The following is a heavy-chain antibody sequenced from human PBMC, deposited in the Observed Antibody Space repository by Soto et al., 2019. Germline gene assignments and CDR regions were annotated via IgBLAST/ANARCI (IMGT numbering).Heavy chain of an antibody. Sequence: QVQLVQSGSEVQKPGSSVKVSCKASGGTVSSYTFSWVRQSPGQGLEWMGRIIPILDLANYAPKFKGRVTIPADKSTSTAYVALNSLPSEDTAVYYCAIPMNIGVSGDYALDDWGQATLVTVSS. CDR1: GGTVSSYT. CDR2: IIPILDLA. D-gene: IGHD4-17*01. V-gene: IGHV1-69*02. J-gene: IGHJ4*02. CDR3: AIPMNIGVSGDYALDD.